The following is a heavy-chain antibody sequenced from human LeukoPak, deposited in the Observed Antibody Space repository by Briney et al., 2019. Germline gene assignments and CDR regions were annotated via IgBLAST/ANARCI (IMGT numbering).Heavy chain of an antibody. D-gene: IGHD3-16*02. CDR3: ASNSVVITFGGVIVPSSYFDY. CDR1: GGSISSNDYY. J-gene: IGHJ4*02. V-gene: IGHV4-39*01. CDR2: VYYSGST. Sequence: SETLSLTCTVSGGSISSNDYYWGWIRQPPGKGLEWIGTVYYSGSTYYIPSLKSRLTISLDTSKNQFSLKLSSVTAADTAVYYCASNSVVITFGGVIVPSSYFDYWGQGTLVTVSS.